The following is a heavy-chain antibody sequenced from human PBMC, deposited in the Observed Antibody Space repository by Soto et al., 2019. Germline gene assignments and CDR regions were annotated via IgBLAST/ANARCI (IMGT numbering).Heavy chain of an antibody. CDR1: GLTFNQYT. CDR2: ISRDGSHR. Sequence: GGSLRLSCVVSGLTFNQYTMNWVRQAPGKGLEWVSGISRDGSHRFYADSVKGRFTISRDNAKNTLYLQMNSLRAEDTAVYYCARGHDWLTLYYFAYWGQGTLVTVSS. CDR3: ARGHDWLTLYYFAY. V-gene: IGHV3-74*01. J-gene: IGHJ4*02. D-gene: IGHD3-9*01.